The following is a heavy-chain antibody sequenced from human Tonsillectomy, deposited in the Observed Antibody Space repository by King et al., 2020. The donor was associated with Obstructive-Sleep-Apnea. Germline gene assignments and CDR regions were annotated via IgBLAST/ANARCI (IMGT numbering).Heavy chain of an antibody. CDR1: GFTFSSYG. CDR2: IWYDGSNK. V-gene: IGHV3-33*01. CDR3: ARGIGDCSSTSCLSFYYYYYGMDV. J-gene: IGHJ6*02. Sequence: VQLVESGGGVVQPGRSLRLSCAASGFTFSSYGMHWVRQAPGKGLEWVAVIWYDGSNKYYADSVKGRFTISRDNSKNTLYLQMNSLRPEDTAGYYCARGIGDCSSTSCLSFYYYYYGMDVWGQGTTVTVSS. D-gene: IGHD2-2*01.